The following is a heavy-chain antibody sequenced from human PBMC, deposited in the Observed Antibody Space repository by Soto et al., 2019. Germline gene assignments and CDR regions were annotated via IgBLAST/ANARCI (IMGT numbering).Heavy chain of an antibody. CDR2: AAYSGGT. Sequence: SETLSLTCAVSGYSISSGYYWGWLRQPPGKGLEWIGSAAYSGGTYKNPSLKSRVTVSVDTSKNQFPLKLTSVTAADTAVYYCAKVVVGATSHSDFDSWGQGTLVTVSS. CDR1: GYSISSGYY. J-gene: IGHJ4*02. CDR3: AKVVVGATSHSDFDS. D-gene: IGHD2-15*01. V-gene: IGHV4-38-2*01.